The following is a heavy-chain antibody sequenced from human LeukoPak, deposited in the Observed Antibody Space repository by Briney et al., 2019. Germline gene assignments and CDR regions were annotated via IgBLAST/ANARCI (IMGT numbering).Heavy chain of an antibody. CDR3: ARDGNFDY. CDR1: GYTFTDYY. Sequence: ASVKVSCKASGYTFTDYYMHWVRQAPGQGLEWMGWISPNSGETSYAQKFQGRVTMTRDTSIRTVHMEVNSLRPDDTAVFYCARDGNFDYWGQGTLVTVSS. CDR2: ISPNSGET. D-gene: IGHD1-1*01. V-gene: IGHV1-2*02. J-gene: IGHJ4*02.